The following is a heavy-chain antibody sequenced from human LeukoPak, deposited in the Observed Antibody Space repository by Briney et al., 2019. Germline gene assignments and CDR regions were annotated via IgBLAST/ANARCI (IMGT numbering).Heavy chain of an antibody. CDR3: ARPLSGYPPGDY. CDR2: ICGSGTRI. Sequence: GGSLRLSCAASGFTFSDYYMSWIRQAPGKGLEWLSFICGSGTRIYYADSVKGRFTISRDNPKKSLYLQMNSLRAEDTAVYYCARPLSGYPPGDYWGQGTLVTVSS. CDR1: GFTFSDYY. J-gene: IGHJ4*02. D-gene: IGHD6-13*01. V-gene: IGHV3-11*04.